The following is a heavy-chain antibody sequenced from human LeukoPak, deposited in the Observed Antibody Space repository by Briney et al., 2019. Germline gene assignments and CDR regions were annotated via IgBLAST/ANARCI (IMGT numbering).Heavy chain of an antibody. Sequence: GASVKVSCKASGYTFTKYGISWVRQAPGLGLEWMGWISAYNGYTNYAQRLQGRVTMTTDTSTHTAYMELRSLRSDDTAVYYCASDLYDSSGYYQADYWGQGTLVTVSS. CDR2: ISAYNGYT. D-gene: IGHD3-22*01. V-gene: IGHV1-18*01. CDR3: ASDLYDSSGYYQADY. J-gene: IGHJ4*02. CDR1: GYTFTKYG.